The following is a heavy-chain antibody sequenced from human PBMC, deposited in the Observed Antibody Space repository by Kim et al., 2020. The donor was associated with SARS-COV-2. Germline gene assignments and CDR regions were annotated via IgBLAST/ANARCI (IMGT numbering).Heavy chain of an antibody. D-gene: IGHD3-22*01. V-gene: IGHV3-43*01. CDR2: ISWDSGST. CDR1: GFTFDDYT. J-gene: IGHJ4*02. CDR3: AKSRVGYDSSGYYDY. Sequence: GGSLRLSCAASGFTFDDYTMHWVRQAPGKGLEWVSLISWDSGSTYYADSVKGRFTISRDNSKNSLYLQMNSLRTEDTALYYCAKSRVGYDSSGYYDYWGQGTLVTVSS.